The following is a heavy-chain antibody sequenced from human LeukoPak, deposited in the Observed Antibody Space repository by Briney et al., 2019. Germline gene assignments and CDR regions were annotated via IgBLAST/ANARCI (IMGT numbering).Heavy chain of an antibody. CDR3: AREDGIAVAGGYFQH. Sequence: ASVKVSCKASGYTFTGYYMHWVRQAPGQGLEWMGWINPNSGGTNYAQKLQGRVTMTTDTSTSTAYMELRSLRSDDTAVYYCAREDGIAVAGGYFQHWGQGTLVTVSS. J-gene: IGHJ1*01. D-gene: IGHD6-19*01. CDR2: INPNSGGT. CDR1: GYTFTGYY. V-gene: IGHV1-2*02.